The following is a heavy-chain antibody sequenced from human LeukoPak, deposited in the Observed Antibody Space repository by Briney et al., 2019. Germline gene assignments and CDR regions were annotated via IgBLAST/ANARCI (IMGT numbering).Heavy chain of an antibody. CDR1: GGTFSSYA. J-gene: IGHJ5*02. CDR2: IIPILGIA. V-gene: IGHV1-69*04. Sequence: GASVKVSCKASGGTFSSYAISWVRQAPGQGLEWMGRIIPILGIANYAQKFQGRVTITADKSTSTAYMELSSLRSEDTAVYYCARVKGVRFGESLRSFDPWGQGTLVTVSS. D-gene: IGHD3-10*01. CDR3: ARVKGVRFGESLRSFDP.